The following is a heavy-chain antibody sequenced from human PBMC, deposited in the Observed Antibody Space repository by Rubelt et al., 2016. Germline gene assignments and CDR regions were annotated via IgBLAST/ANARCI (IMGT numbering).Heavy chain of an antibody. V-gene: IGHV4-39*07. D-gene: IGHD5-18*01. CDR2: IYYSGST. J-gene: IGHJ6*02. Sequence: LQLQESGPGLVKPSETLSLTCTVSGGSISSSSYYWGWIRQPPGKGLEWIGSIYYSGSTYYNPSLKSRVTISVDTSKNQFSRKLGSVTAAETAVYYCARVDTAMVINGMDVWGQGTTVTVSS. CDR3: ARVDTAMVINGMDV. CDR1: GGSISSSSYY.